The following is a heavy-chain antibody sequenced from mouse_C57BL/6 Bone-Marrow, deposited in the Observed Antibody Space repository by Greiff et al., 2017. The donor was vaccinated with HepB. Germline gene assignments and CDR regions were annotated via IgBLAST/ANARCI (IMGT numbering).Heavy chain of an antibody. Sequence: QVQLQQSGAELVMPGASVKLSCKASGYTFTSYWMHWVKQRPGQGLEWIGEIDPSDSYTNYNQKFKGKSTLTVDKSSSTAYMQLSSLTSEDSAVYYCARSVTTVVGHYYAMDYWGQGTSVTVSS. CDR1: GYTFTSYW. V-gene: IGHV1-69*01. J-gene: IGHJ4*01. CDR2: IDPSDSYT. CDR3: ARSVTTVVGHYYAMDY. D-gene: IGHD1-1*01.